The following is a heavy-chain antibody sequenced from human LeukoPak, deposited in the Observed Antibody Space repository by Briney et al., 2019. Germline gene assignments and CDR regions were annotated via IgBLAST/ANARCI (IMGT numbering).Heavy chain of an antibody. Sequence: PGGSLRLSCAASGFTFSNYGMHWVRQAPGKGLGWVAFIPFVGSNKYYADSLQGRLTISRDNSMNTLYLQMSSLRAEDTARYYCAKDICGGNCYPHGGYWGQGTLVTVSS. CDR3: AKDICGGNCYPHGGY. D-gene: IGHD2-21*01. CDR1: GFTFSNYG. CDR2: IPFVGSNK. J-gene: IGHJ4*02. V-gene: IGHV3-30*02.